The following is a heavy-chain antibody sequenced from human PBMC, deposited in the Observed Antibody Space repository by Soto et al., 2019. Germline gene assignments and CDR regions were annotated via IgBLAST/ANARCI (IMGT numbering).Heavy chain of an antibody. D-gene: IGHD3-10*01. V-gene: IGHV3-7*05. CDR2: IKQDGSEK. CDR1: GFTFSSYW. Sequence: PGGSLRLSCAASGFTFSSYWMSWVRQAPGKGLEWVANIKQDGSEKYYVDSVKGRFTISRDNAKNSLYLQMNSLRAEDTAVYYCARGSGSDLYVMDVWGQGTTVTVSS. J-gene: IGHJ6*02. CDR3: ARGSGSDLYVMDV.